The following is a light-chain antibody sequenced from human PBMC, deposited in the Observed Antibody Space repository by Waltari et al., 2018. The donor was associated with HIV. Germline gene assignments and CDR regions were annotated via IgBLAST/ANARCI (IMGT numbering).Light chain of an antibody. CDR2: SNN. CDR1: SPHIGSNT. J-gene: IGLJ2*01. CDR3: AAWDDSLNGVV. V-gene: IGLV1-44*01. Sequence: QSVLTQPPSASGTPGQRVTISCSGSSPHIGSNTVNWYQQLPGTATKLLIYSNNQRPSGVPDRFSGSKSGTSASLAISGLQSEDEADYYCAAWDDSLNGVVFGGGTKLTVL.